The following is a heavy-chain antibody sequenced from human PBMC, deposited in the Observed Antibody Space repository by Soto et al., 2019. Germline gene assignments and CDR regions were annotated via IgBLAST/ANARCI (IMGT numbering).Heavy chain of an antibody. CDR3: ARQLLYCSGGSCYDPPYYYYGMDV. CDR1: GGSVSSNSAA. V-gene: IGHV6-1*01. CDR2: TYDRSKWYN. D-gene: IGHD2-15*01. J-gene: IGHJ6*04. Sequence: SQTLSLTCAISGGSVSSNSAAWNWIRQSPSRGLEGRGRTYDRSKWYNDYAVSVKSRITISPDTSKNQCSLQLNSVTPEDTAVYSCARQLLYCSGGSCYDPPYYYYGMDVWGKGTTVTVSS.